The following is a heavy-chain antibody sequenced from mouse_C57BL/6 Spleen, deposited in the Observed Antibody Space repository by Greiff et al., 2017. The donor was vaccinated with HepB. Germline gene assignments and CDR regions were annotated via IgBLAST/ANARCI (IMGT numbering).Heavy chain of an antibody. J-gene: IGHJ4*01. CDR3: ARWYGNYGYAMDY. CDR2: IDPSDSET. V-gene: IGHV1-52*01. Sequence: QVQLKQPGAELVRPGSSVKLSCKASGYTFTSYWMHWVKQRPIQGLEWIGNIDPSDSETHYNQKFKDKATLTVDKSSSTAYMQLSSLTSEDSAVYYCARWYGNYGYAMDYWGQGTSVTVSS. CDR1: GYTFTSYW. D-gene: IGHD2-10*02.